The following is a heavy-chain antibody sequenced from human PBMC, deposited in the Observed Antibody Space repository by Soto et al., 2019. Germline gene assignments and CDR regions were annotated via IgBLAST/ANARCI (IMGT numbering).Heavy chain of an antibody. CDR2: ISSGSTNI. Sequence: PGGSLRLSCAASGFTFSDFYMSWIRQAPGKGLEWISYISSGSTNIFYADSVKGRFTVSRDNAKNSVYLQMDSLRAEDTAVYYCARDRHPAGSAYWGQGTLVTVSS. CDR3: ARDRHPAGSAY. CDR1: GFTFSDFY. J-gene: IGHJ4*02. V-gene: IGHV3-11*01.